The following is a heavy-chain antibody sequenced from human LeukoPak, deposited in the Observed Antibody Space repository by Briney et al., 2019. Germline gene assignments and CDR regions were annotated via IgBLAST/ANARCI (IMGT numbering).Heavy chain of an antibody. V-gene: IGHV4-61*02. D-gene: IGHD3-22*01. CDR3: ARGGVYYYDSSGYYPYYFDY. Sequence: PSETLSLTCIVSGATISSSSYHWSWIRQPAGKGLEWIGRIYTSGSTNYNPSLKSRVTISVDTSKNQFSLKLSSVTAADTAVYYCARGGVYYYDSSGYYPYYFDYWGQGTLITVSS. CDR2: IYTSGST. CDR1: GATISSSSYH. J-gene: IGHJ4*02.